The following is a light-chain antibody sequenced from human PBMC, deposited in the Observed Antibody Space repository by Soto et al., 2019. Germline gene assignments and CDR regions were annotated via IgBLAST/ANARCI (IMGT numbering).Light chain of an antibody. J-gene: IGLJ3*02. CDR3: SSYAGSNSWV. V-gene: IGLV2-8*01. CDR2: EVT. CDR1: SSDVGFYNY. Sequence: QSVLTQPPSASGSPGQSVTISCTGTSSDVGFYNYLSWYQQHPGKAPKLMIYEVTKRPSGVPDPFSGSKSGNTASLTVSGLQAEDEPDYFCSSYAGSNSWVFGGGTKLTVL.